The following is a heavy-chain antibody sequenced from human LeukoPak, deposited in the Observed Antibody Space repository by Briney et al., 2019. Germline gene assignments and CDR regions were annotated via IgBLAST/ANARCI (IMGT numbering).Heavy chain of an antibody. CDR2: IKQDGGAK. Sequence: GGSLRLSCAASGFTFSNYWMSWVRQAPGQGLEWVANIKQDGGAKYYVDSVKGRFTISRDNSKNTLYLQMNSLRAEDTAVYYCAKESSRSGIFDYWGQGTLVTVSS. D-gene: IGHD3-10*01. J-gene: IGHJ4*02. V-gene: IGHV3-7*03. CDR3: AKESSRSGIFDY. CDR1: GFTFSNYW.